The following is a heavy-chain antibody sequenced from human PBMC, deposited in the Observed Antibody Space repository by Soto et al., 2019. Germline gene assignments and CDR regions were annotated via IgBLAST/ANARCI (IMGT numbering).Heavy chain of an antibody. V-gene: IGHV3-53*05. CDR1: GFTVSSNY. J-gene: IGHJ6*02. Sequence: GGSLRLSCAASGFTVSSNYMSWVRQAPGKGLEWVSVIYSGGSTYYADSVKGRFTISRDNAKNSLYLQMNSLRGEDTALYYCAKDMRGGSSSSRYYYGLDVWGQGTTVTVSS. CDR3: AKDMRGGSSSSRYYYGLDV. D-gene: IGHD6-13*01. CDR2: IYSGGST.